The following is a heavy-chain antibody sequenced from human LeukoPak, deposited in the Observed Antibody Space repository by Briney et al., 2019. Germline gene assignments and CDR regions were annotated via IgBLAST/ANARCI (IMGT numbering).Heavy chain of an antibody. CDR3: ASRVYGLGSFNY. CDR2: IYNSGTT. V-gene: IGHV4-39*01. CDR1: GDSISSTSYY. J-gene: IGHJ4*01. Sequence: SETLSLTCTVSGDSISSTSYYWDWIRQPPGKGLEWIGSIYNSGTTYYNPSLKSRVTKSVDTSKNQFSLKVSSVTAADTAVYYCASRVYGLGSFNYWGQGTLVTVSS. D-gene: IGHD3-10*01.